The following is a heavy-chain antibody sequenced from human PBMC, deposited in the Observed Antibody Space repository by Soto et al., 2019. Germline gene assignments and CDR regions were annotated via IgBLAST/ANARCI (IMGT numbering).Heavy chain of an antibody. CDR3: AHNRNCTRSSCRLTDSFDV. Sequence: QITLKESGPTLVKPTQTLTLTCTFSGFSLSTSSVGVAWILQPPGKALDWLALIYWDYDKVYSPSLKNRLAITRDTSKIQVVLTMTNVDSVDPATDFCAHNRNCTRSSCRLTDSFDVWGQWTMVTVSS. V-gene: IGHV2-5*02. D-gene: IGHD2-2*01. CDR2: IYWDYDK. CDR1: GFSLSTSSVG. J-gene: IGHJ3*01.